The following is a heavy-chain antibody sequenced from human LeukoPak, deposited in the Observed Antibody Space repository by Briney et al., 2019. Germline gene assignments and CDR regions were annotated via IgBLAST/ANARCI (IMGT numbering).Heavy chain of an antibody. Sequence: GGSLRLSCAASGFTFSTYWMSWVRQAPGKGLEWVANIKQDGSEKYYVDSVKGRFTISRDNAKNSLHLQMNSLRAEDTAVYYCARDHEQPYYYFDYWGQGALVTVSS. CDR3: ARDHEQPYYYFDY. V-gene: IGHV3-7*01. D-gene: IGHD6-13*01. CDR1: GFTFSTYW. CDR2: IKQDGSEK. J-gene: IGHJ4*02.